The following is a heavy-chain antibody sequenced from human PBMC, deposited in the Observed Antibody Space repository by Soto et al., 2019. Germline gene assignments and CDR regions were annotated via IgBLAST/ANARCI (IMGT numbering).Heavy chain of an antibody. Sequence: GASVNVSCKASGYTFTSYDINWVRQATGQGLEWMGWMNPNSGNTGYAQKFQGRVTMTRNTSISTAYMELSSLRSEDTAVYYCARVKIGRITIFGVVNANYGMDVWGQGTTVTVSS. CDR1: GYTFTSYD. V-gene: IGHV1-8*01. D-gene: IGHD3-3*01. CDR3: ARVKIGRITIFGVVNANYGMDV. J-gene: IGHJ6*02. CDR2: MNPNSGNT.